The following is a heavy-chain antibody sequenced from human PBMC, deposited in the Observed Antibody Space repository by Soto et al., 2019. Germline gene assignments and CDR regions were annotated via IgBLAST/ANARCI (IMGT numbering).Heavy chain of an antibody. CDR3: ARDRIIYGMDV. Sequence: SETLSLTCTVSGGSISSYYWSWIRQPPGKGLEWIGYIYYSVSTNYNPSLKSRVTISVDTSKNQFSLKLSSVTAADTAVYYCARDRIIYGMDVWGQGTTVTVSS. V-gene: IGHV4-59*12. CDR1: GGSISSYY. CDR2: IYYSVST. J-gene: IGHJ6*02.